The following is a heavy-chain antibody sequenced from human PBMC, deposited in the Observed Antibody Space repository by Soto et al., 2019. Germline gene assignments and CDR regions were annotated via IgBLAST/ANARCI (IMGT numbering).Heavy chain of an antibody. J-gene: IGHJ6*03. Sequence: ASVKVSCKASGYTFTSYGISWVRQAPGQGLEWMGWISAYNGNTNYAQKLQGRVTMTTDTSTSTAYMELRSLRSDDTAVYYCARARPQDDFWSGYYYPGRYYYMDVWGKGTTVTVSS. CDR2: ISAYNGNT. CDR3: ARARPQDDFWSGYYYPGRYYYMDV. D-gene: IGHD3-3*01. V-gene: IGHV1-18*01. CDR1: GYTFTSYG.